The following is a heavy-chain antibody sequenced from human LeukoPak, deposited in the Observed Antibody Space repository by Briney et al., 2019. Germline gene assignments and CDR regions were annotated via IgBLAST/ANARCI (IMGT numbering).Heavy chain of an antibody. CDR2: IYYSGST. Sequence: TSETLSLTCTVSGGSISSSSYYWGWIRQPPGKGLEWIGSIYYSGSTYYNPSLKSRVTISVDTSKNQFSLKLSSVTAADTAVYYCARDRREWDMDVWGKGTTVTVSS. D-gene: IGHD2-8*01. CDR1: GGSISSSSYY. CDR3: ARDRREWDMDV. V-gene: IGHV4-39*07. J-gene: IGHJ6*03.